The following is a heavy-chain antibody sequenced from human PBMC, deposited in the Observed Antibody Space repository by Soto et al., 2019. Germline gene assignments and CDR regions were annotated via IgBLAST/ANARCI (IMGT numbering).Heavy chain of an antibody. CDR2: ISGSGGST. CDR3: ARGGFLEWFKTTHYYMDV. J-gene: IGHJ6*03. D-gene: IGHD3-3*01. CDR1: GFTFISYA. Sequence: SLRISCAASGFTFISYAMSWVRQAPGKGLEWVSAISGSGGSTYYADSVKGRFTISRDNSKNTLYLQMNSLRSEDTAVYYCARGGFLEWFKTTHYYMDVWGKGTTVTV. V-gene: IGHV3-23*01.